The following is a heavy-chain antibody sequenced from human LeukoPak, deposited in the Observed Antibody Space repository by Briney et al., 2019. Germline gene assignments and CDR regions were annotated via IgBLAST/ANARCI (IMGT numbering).Heavy chain of an antibody. D-gene: IGHD6-19*01. V-gene: IGHV3-53*01. CDR2: IYSGGST. CDR3: ARDRGGAVAGKMGHAFDI. Sequence: PGGSLRLSCAASGFTVSSNYMNWVRQAPGKGLEWVSVIYSGGSTYYADSVKGRFTISRDNSKNTLYLQMNSLRAEDTAVYYCARDRGGAVAGKMGHAFDIWGQGTMVTVSS. J-gene: IGHJ3*02. CDR1: GFTVSSNY.